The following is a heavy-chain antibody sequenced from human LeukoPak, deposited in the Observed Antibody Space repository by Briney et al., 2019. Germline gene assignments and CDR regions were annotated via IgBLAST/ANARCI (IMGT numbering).Heavy chain of an antibody. CDR2: INWSGGST. CDR1: GFAFDEHG. D-gene: IGHD3-10*01. V-gene: IGHV3-20*04. J-gene: IGHJ4*02. Sequence: PGGSLRLSCTASGFAFDEHGMSWVRQVPGKGLEWVSGINWSGGSTGYADPLRDRFTISRDNAKNSLYLQMDSLRAEDTALYYCARGPITRPFYFDFWGQGTLVTVSS. CDR3: ARGPITRPFYFDF.